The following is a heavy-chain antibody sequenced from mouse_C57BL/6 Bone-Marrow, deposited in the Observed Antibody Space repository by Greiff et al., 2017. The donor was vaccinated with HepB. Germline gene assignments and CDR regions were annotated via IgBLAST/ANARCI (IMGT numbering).Heavy chain of an antibody. D-gene: IGHD3-3*01. CDR2: IYPGGGYT. J-gene: IGHJ2*01. Sequence: VQLVESGAELVRPGTSVKMSCKASGYTFTNYWIGWAKQRPGHGLEWIGDIYPGGGYTNYNEKFKGKATLTADKSSSTAYMQFSSLTSEDSAIYYCARRAWDYFDYWGQGTTLTVSS. V-gene: IGHV1-63*01. CDR3: ARRAWDYFDY. CDR1: GYTFTNYW.